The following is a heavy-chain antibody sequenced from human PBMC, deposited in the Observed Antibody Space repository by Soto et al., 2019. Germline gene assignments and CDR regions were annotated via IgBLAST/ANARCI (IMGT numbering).Heavy chain of an antibody. CDR3: ARKGKLDTPDS. CDR2: ISARSTFI. V-gene: IGHV3-11*06. CDR1: VCRVSETY. J-gene: IGHJ5*01. D-gene: IGHD3-10*01. Sequence: PGASLILSYAASVCRVSETYMSWIPQVPGKGLEWVSYISARSTFINYAEAVKGRFTISRDTTTNSVYPQMTGLRVDDTAFYFCARKGKLDTPDSWGRGTLVTGSS.